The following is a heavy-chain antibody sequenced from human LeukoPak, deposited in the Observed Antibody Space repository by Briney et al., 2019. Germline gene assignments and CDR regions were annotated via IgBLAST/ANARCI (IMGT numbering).Heavy chain of an antibody. Sequence: GESLKISCKGSGYIFTSYWIGWVRQMPGKGLEWMGIIYPGDSDTRYGPSFQGQVTISADKSISTAYLQWSSLKASDTAMYYCARNGYSSGWYNWFDPWGQGTLVTVSS. CDR2: IYPGDSDT. J-gene: IGHJ5*02. V-gene: IGHV5-51*01. D-gene: IGHD6-19*01. CDR1: GYIFTSYW. CDR3: ARNGYSSGWYNWFDP.